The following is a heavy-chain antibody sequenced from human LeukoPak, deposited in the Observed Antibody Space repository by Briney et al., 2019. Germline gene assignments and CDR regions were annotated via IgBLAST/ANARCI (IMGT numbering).Heavy chain of an antibody. J-gene: IGHJ5*02. CDR1: GDSISSYY. Sequence: SETLSLTCTVSGDSISSYYWSWIRQPPGQGLEWIAYIYYTGNTKVNPSLKSRVTVSVDTSKNQFSLELTSVTAADTAVYYCARDKWSGGGLSQFDPWGQGTLVTVSS. CDR2: IYYTGNT. D-gene: IGHD2-15*01. CDR3: ARDKWSGGGLSQFDP. V-gene: IGHV4-59*01.